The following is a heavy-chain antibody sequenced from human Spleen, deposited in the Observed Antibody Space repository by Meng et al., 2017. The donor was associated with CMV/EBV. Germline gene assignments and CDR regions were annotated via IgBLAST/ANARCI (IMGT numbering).Heavy chain of an antibody. J-gene: IGHJ5*02. CDR3: ARVEGPNWFDP. D-gene: IGHD1-1*01. Sequence: QLQLQESGPGLVKPSETLSLTCTVSGGSISSSSYDWGWIRQPPGKGLEWIGSIYYSGSTYYNPSLKSRVTISVDTSKNQFSLKLSSVTAADTAVYYCARVEGPNWFDPWGQGTLVTVSS. CDR2: IYYSGST. V-gene: IGHV4-39*07. CDR1: GGSISSSSYD.